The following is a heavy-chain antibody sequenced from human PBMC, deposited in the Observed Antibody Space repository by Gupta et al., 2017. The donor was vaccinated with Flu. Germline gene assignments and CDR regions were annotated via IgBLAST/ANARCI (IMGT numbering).Heavy chain of an antibody. D-gene: IGHD2-2*02. V-gene: IGHV1-2*06. CDR2: INPHSGGT. CDR3: AREKVCHNTSCYRWFDP. CDR1: GYTFTGYY. J-gene: IGHJ5*02. Sequence: QVQLVQSGAEVKKPGASVKVSCKASGYTFTGYYIHWVRQATGQGLEWRGRINPHSGGTNSEQKFQGRVTMTMDTSISTAYMELSRMRSDDTAVYYCAREKVCHNTSCYRWFDPWGQGTLVTVSS.